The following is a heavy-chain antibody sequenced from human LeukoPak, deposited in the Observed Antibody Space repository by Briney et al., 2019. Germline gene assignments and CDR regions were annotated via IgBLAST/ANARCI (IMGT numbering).Heavy chain of an antibody. Sequence: SETLSLTCGVSGGSISNTNWWTWVRRPPGKGLEWIGEVNLQGRTNYNPSLKSRVAISVDKSENHISLKVTSVTASDTAIYYCAREGGPYRPLDYSGQGTLVTVAS. CDR3: AREGGPYRPLDY. J-gene: IGHJ4*02. V-gene: IGHV4-4*02. CDR2: VNLQGRT. CDR1: GGSISNTNW.